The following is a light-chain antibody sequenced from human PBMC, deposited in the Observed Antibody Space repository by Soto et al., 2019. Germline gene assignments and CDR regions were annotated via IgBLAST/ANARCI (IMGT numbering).Light chain of an antibody. CDR3: QQRRDSIT. Sequence: EIVLTQSPVTLSLSPGERATLSCRASLSVGTYLGWLQQKPGQAPRLLIYDASKRATGVPGRFSGSGSGTDFILTISSLEPEDFAIYYCQQRRDSITFGQGTRLEI. J-gene: IGKJ5*01. V-gene: IGKV3-11*01. CDR2: DAS. CDR1: LSVGTY.